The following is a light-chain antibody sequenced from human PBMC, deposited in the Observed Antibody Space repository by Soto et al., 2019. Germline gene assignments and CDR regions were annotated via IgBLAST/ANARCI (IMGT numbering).Light chain of an antibody. V-gene: IGLV2-14*01. J-gene: IGLJ1*01. Sequence: QSALTQPASVSGSPGQSITISCTGTRSDVGGHNSVSWYRQYPGKAPKLIIFDVTDRPSGISTRFSGSKSGNTASLTISGLQAEDEAVFYCTSYTGSRTIVFGTGTKLTVL. CDR2: DVT. CDR3: TSYTGSRTIV. CDR1: RSDVGGHNS.